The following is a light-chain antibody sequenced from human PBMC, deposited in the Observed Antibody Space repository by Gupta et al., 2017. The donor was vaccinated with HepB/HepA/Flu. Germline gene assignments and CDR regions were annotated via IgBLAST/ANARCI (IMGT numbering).Light chain of an antibody. CDR1: QSLLYSSNNKNY. V-gene: IGKV4-1*01. CDR3: QQYYNTPLT. J-gene: IGKJ4*01. CDR2: WAS. Sequence: DIVMPQSPDSLAVSLGERATINCKSSQSLLYSSNNKNYLAWYQQKPGQPPRLLIYWASTRESGVPDRFSGSGSGTDFTLTISSLQAEDVAVYYCQQYYNTPLTFGGGTKVEIK.